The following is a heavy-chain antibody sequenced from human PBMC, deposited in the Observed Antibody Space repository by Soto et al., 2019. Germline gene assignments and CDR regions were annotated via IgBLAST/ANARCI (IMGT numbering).Heavy chain of an antibody. V-gene: IGHV1-18*01. Sequence: ASVKVSCKASGYTFTSYGIIWVRQAPGQGLEWMGWISAYNGNTNYAQKLQGRVTMTTDTSTSTAYMELRSLRSDDTAVYYCARSIVVVPPPPGDYYYYYGMDVWGQGTTVTVSS. CDR3: ARSIVVVPPPPGDYYYYYGMDV. CDR2: ISAYNGNT. J-gene: IGHJ6*02. D-gene: IGHD2-2*01. CDR1: GYTFTSYG.